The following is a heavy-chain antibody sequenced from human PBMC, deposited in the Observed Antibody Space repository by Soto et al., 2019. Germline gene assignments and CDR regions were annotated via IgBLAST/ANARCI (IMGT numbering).Heavy chain of an antibody. Sequence: SETLSLTCPVSGGSISSYYWNWIRQPPGKGLEWIGYISYSGSTNYNPSLKSRVTISVDTSKNQFSLKLSSVTAADTAVYYCAREGTYKNYYYYGMDVWGQGTTVTVSS. CDR1: GGSISSYY. V-gene: IGHV4-59*01. CDR3: AREGTYKNYYYYGMDV. J-gene: IGHJ6*02. CDR2: ISYSGST. D-gene: IGHD1-1*01.